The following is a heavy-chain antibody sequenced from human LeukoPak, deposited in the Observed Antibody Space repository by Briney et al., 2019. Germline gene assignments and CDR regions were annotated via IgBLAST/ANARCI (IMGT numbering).Heavy chain of an antibody. J-gene: IGHJ4*02. CDR1: GGSISSSSYY. CDR2: IYYSGST. CDR3: ARGEDGYSNFDH. Sequence: PSETLSLTCTVSGGSISSSSYYWGWIRQPPGKGLEWIGSIYYSGSTYYNPSLKSRVTISVDKSKNQFSLKLSSVTAADTAVYYCARGEDGYSNFDHWGQGTLVTVSS. V-gene: IGHV4-39*07. D-gene: IGHD5-24*01.